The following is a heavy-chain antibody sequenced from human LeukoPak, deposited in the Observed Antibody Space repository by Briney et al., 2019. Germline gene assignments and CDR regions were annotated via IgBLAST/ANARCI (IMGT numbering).Heavy chain of an antibody. CDR3: ARTPGDENGMDV. D-gene: IGHD3-10*01. V-gene: IGHV1-3*01. CDR2: INAGNGNT. CDR1: GYTFPSYS. Sequence: ASVKVSCKASGYTFPSYSMHWVRQAPGQRLEWMGWINAGNGNTKYSQKFQGRVTITRDPSASTAYMELSSLRSEDTAVYYCARTPGDENGMDVWGQGTTVTVSS. J-gene: IGHJ6*02.